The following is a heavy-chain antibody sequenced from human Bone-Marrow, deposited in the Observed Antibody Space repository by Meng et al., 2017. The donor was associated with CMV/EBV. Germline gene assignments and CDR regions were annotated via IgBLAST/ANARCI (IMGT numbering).Heavy chain of an antibody. V-gene: IGHV3-9*01. CDR2: ISWNSGSI. CDR3: AKKYYDFWSGYYPDY. J-gene: IGHJ4*02. Sequence: GGSLRLSCAASGFTFDDYAMHWVRQAPGKGLEWVSGISWNSGSIGYADSVKGRFTISRDNAKNSLYLQMNSLRAEDTALYYCAKKYYDFWSGYYPDYWGQGTLVTVSS. CDR1: GFTFDDYA. D-gene: IGHD3-3*01.